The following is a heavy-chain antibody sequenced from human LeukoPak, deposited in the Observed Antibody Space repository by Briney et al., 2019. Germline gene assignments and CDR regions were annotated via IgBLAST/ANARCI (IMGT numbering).Heavy chain of an antibody. J-gene: IGHJ4*02. CDR1: GFAFTEYW. Sequence: GGSLRLPCAASGFAFTEYWMSWVRQAPGKGLEWVANINQDGSETYYVDSVEGRFTISRDNAKNSLFLQMSSLRAEDTAVYFCSGDPGDYWGQGTLVTVSS. D-gene: IGHD7-27*01. CDR2: INQDGSET. CDR3: SGDPGDY. V-gene: IGHV3-7*04.